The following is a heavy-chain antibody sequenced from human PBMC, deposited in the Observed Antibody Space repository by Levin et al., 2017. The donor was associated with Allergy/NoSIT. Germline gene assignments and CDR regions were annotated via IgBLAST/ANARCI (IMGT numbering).Heavy chain of an antibody. CDR3: AKEGRREAFYGGSGWYVPYFDY. CDR1: GFTFSRYG. D-gene: IGHD6-19*01. J-gene: IGHJ4*02. CDR2: ISHDGSHK. Sequence: GESLKISCVTSGFTFSRYGMHWVRQAPGKGLEWVTVISHDGSHKYYANSVKGRFAFSRDNSKNTLYLQMNSLTTEDTAVYYCAKEGRREAFYGGSGWYVPYFDYWGQGTLVTVSS. V-gene: IGHV3-30*18.